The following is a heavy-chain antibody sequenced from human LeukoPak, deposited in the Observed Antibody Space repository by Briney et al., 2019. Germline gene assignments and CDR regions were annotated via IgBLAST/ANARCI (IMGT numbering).Heavy chain of an antibody. Sequence: GGSLRLSCAASGFTFSSCAMSWVRQAPGKGLEWVSAISGSGGSTYYADSVKGRFTISRDNSKNTLYLQMNSLRAEDTAVYYCAKDYGGWPTYYFDYWGQGTLVTVSS. CDR3: AKDYGGWPTYYFDY. D-gene: IGHD6-19*01. CDR1: GFTFSSCA. J-gene: IGHJ4*02. CDR2: ISGSGGST. V-gene: IGHV3-23*01.